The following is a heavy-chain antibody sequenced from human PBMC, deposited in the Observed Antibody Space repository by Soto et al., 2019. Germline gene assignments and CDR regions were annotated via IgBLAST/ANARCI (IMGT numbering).Heavy chain of an antibody. CDR1: GFIFSGYW. Sequence: EVQLVESGGGLVQPGGSLRLSCAASGFIFSGYWMHWVRRAPGKGLVWVSRINSDGSSTTYADSVKGRFTISSNNAKNTMYLQMNRLRAEDTAVYYCARLLGGSGSFIDYWGQGTLVTVSS. D-gene: IGHD3-10*01. CDR2: INSDGSST. V-gene: IGHV3-74*03. J-gene: IGHJ4*02. CDR3: ARLLGGSGSFIDY.